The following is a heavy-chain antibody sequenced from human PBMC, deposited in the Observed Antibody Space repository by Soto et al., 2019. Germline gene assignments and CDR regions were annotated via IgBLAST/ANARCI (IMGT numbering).Heavy chain of an antibody. Sequence: SVKVSCKASGGTFSSSALSWVRPAPGQGLEWMGGIIPIFGTANYAQKFQGRVTITADEATSTAYMALSSLRSEDTAVYYCARARSTIFGGVSDYYYYGMDVWGQGTSGPVSS. J-gene: IGHJ6*02. CDR3: ARARSTIFGGVSDYYYYGMDV. CDR2: IIPIFGTA. D-gene: IGHD3-3*01. CDR1: GGTFSSSA. V-gene: IGHV1-69*13.